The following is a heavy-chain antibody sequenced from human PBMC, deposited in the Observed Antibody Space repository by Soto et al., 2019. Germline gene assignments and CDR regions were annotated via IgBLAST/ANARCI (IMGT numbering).Heavy chain of an antibody. CDR2: IYSGGST. J-gene: IGHJ5*02. CDR3: AREGRP. D-gene: IGHD2-15*01. V-gene: IGHV3-66*01. CDR1: GITRSSNY. Sequence: GGSLRLSCAASGITRSSNYMSWVRQAPGKGLEWVSVIYSGGSTYFADSVKDRFSISRDNSKNTLHLQMNSLRAEDTAVYYCAREGRPWGQGTLVTVSS.